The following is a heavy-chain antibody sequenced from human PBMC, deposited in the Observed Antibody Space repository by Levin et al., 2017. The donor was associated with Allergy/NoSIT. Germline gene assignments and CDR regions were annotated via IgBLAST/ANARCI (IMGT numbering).Heavy chain of an antibody. CDR2: INHSGST. J-gene: IGHJ3*02. D-gene: IGHD2-2*01. CDR1: GGSFSGYY. Sequence: SGGSLRLSCAVYGGSFSGYYWSWIRQPPGKGLEWIGEINHSGSTNYNPSLKSRVTISVDTSKNQFSLKLSSVTAADTAVYYCARGGPAPFHCSSTSCPDQAGAFDIWGQGTMVTVSS. CDR3: ARGGPAPFHCSSTSCPDQAGAFDI. V-gene: IGHV4-34*01.